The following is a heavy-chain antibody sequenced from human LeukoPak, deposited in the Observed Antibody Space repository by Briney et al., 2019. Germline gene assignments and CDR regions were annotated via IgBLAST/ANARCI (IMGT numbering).Heavy chain of an antibody. D-gene: IGHD5-12*01. Sequence: PSETLSLTCTVSGGSIRSSYYYWGWIRQPPGKGLEWIGYIYYSGSTYYNPSLKSRVTISVDTSKNQFSLKLSSVTAADTAVYYCARGVMVATSWFDPWGQGTLVTVSS. CDR2: IYYSGST. CDR3: ARGVMVATSWFDP. CDR1: GGSIRSSYYY. V-gene: IGHV4-31*03. J-gene: IGHJ5*02.